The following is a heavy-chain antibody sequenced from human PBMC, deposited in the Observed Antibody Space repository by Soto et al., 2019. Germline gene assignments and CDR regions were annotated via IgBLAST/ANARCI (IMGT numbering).Heavy chain of an antibody. J-gene: IGHJ4*02. CDR2: IKRDGSEK. CDR3: ARVRATDYEIDY. V-gene: IGHV3-7*03. D-gene: IGHD4-17*01. Sequence: GGSLRLSCAASGFMFGSYWMTWVRHVPGKGLQWVANIKRDGSEKYYVDFVKGRFTISRDNADNSVFLDMNNLRVDDTATYYCARVRATDYEIDYWGQGALVTVSS. CDR1: GFMFGSYW.